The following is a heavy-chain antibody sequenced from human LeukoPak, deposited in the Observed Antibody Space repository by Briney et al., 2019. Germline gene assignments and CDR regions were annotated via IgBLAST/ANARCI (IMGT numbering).Heavy chain of an antibody. V-gene: IGHV3-23*01. CDR2: LSGSGGST. CDR1: GFTFINYA. J-gene: IGHJ4*02. D-gene: IGHD5-24*01. CDR3: AKRTDGYNFFDY. Sequence: GGSLRLSCAASGFTFINYAMGWVRQAPGKGLEWVSTLSGSGGSTYYADSVKGRFTISRDTSKNTLYLQMNSLRAKDTAVYYCAKRTDGYNFFDYWGQGTLVTVSS.